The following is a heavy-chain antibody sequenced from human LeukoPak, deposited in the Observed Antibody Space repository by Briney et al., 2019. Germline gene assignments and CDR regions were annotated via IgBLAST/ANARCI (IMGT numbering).Heavy chain of an antibody. Sequence: TSETLSLTCTVSGGSISSSTYFWGWIRQPPGKGLEWIGTIYHSGSTYYNPSLKSRVTISVDTSKNQFSLKLSSVTAADTAVYYCARGGKGPVSYYYYMDVWGKGTTVTVSS. CDR3: ARGGKGPVSYYYYMDV. D-gene: IGHD1-14*01. V-gene: IGHV4-39*07. CDR1: GGSISSSTYF. CDR2: IYHSGST. J-gene: IGHJ6*03.